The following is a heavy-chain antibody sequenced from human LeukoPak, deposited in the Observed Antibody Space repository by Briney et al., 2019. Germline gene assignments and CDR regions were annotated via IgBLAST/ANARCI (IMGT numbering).Heavy chain of an antibody. Sequence: SETLSLTCTVSGGSISSYYWSWIRQPPGKGLEWIGYIYYSGNTNYNPSLKSRVTISVDPSKNQFSLKLTSVTAADTAVYYCARAAPATEAFDIWGQGTMVTVSS. J-gene: IGHJ3*02. V-gene: IGHV4-59*01. CDR2: IYYSGNT. CDR3: ARAAPATEAFDI. D-gene: IGHD2-2*01. CDR1: GGSISSYY.